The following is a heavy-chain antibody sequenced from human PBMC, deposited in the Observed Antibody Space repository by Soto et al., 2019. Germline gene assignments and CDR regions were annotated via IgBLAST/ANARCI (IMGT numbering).Heavy chain of an antibody. CDR3: ARRRRSSEEKTGLRLGYYYYYMDV. D-gene: IGHD5-12*01. J-gene: IGHJ6*03. CDR1: GYTFTSYD. Sequence: ASVKVSCKASGYTFTSYDINWVRQATGQGLEWMGWMNPNSGNTGYAQKFQGRVTMTRNTSISTAYMELGSLGSEDTAVYYCARRRRSSEEKTGLRLGYYYYYMDVWGKGTTVTVSS. V-gene: IGHV1-8*01. CDR2: MNPNSGNT.